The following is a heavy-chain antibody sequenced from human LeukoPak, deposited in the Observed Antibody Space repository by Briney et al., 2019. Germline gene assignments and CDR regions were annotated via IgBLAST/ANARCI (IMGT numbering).Heavy chain of an antibody. D-gene: IGHD4-17*01. CDR1: GFTVSSNY. CDR3: AKDLRTVTTKYYFDY. Sequence: GGSLRLSCAASGFTVSSNYMSWVRQAPGKGLEWVSVIYSGGSTYYADSVKGRFTISRDNSKNTLYLQMNSLRAEDTAVYYCAKDLRTVTTKYYFDYWGQGTLVTVSS. J-gene: IGHJ4*02. V-gene: IGHV3-66*01. CDR2: IYSGGST.